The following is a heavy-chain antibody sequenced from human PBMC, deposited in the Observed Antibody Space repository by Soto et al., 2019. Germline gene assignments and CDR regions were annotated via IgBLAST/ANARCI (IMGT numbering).Heavy chain of an antibody. J-gene: IGHJ6*02. CDR2: VSGSGGST. V-gene: IGHV3-23*01. D-gene: IGHD3-9*01. CDR1: GFTFRSSA. Sequence: EVQLLESGVGLVQPGGSLRLSGAASGFTFRSSAMSRVLQAPGAGLEWCSAVSGSGGSTYYADSVKGRFTISRDNAKNTLDLKMNSLRAVDRAVYYCAKVTEDYYDILPGYTFHGIDLWGQGTTVTVSS. CDR3: AKVTEDYYDILPGYTFHGIDL.